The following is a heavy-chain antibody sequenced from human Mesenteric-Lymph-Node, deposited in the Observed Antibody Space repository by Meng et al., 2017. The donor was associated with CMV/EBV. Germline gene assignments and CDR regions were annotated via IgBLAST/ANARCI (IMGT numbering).Heavy chain of an antibody. Sequence: ASVKVSCKPSGYSFSSYGMSWVRQAPGQGLEWMGWISGYNGNTNYAQKFQGRIIMTTDTSTATAYMELRSLRYDDTAVYYCARDHPLTISAGVPFDYWGQGTLVTVSS. V-gene: IGHV1-18*01. CDR1: GYSFSSYG. D-gene: IGHD4/OR15-4a*01. J-gene: IGHJ4*02. CDR2: ISGYNGNT. CDR3: ARDHPLTISAGVPFDY.